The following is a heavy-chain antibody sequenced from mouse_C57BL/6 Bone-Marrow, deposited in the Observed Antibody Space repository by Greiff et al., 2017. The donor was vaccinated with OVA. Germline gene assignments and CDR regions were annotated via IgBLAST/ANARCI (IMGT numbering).Heavy chain of an antibody. D-gene: IGHD4-1*01. V-gene: IGHV5-6*01. Sequence: EVKVVESGGDLVKPGGSLKLSCAASGFTFSSYGMSWVRQTPDKRLEWVATISSGGSYTYYPDSVKGRFTISRDNAKNTLYLQMSSLKSEDTAMYYCARHSGTWYYFDYWGQGTTLTVSS. J-gene: IGHJ2*01. CDR2: ISSGGSYT. CDR1: GFTFSSYG. CDR3: ARHSGTWYYFDY.